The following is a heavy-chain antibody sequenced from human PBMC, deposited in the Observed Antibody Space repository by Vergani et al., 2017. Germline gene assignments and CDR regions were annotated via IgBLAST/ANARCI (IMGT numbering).Heavy chain of an antibody. J-gene: IGHJ4*02. Sequence: EVQLLESGGGLVQPGGSLRLSCAASGFTFSSYAMSWVRQAPGKGLEWVSAISGSGGSTYYADSVKGRFTISRDNSKNTLYLQMNSLRAEDTAVYYCARPPGDCSGGSCRTRTQFDYWGQGTLVTVSS. V-gene: IGHV3-23*01. CDR1: GFTFSSYA. D-gene: IGHD2-15*01. CDR2: ISGSGGST. CDR3: ARPPGDCSGGSCRTRTQFDY.